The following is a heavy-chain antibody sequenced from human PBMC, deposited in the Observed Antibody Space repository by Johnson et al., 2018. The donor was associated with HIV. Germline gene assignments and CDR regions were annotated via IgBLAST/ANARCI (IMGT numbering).Heavy chain of an antibody. CDR1: GFTFTNAW. CDR3: TTDPPLEWLPLPFDI. CDR2: IKSKTDGGTT. Sequence: VQLVESGGGLVQPGGSLRLSCAASGFTFTNAWMSWVRQAPGKGLEWVGRIKSKTDGGTTDYAAPVKGRFAISRDDSKNTLYLQMNSLKTEDTAVYYCTTDPPLEWLPLPFDICGLGTMVTVSS. J-gene: IGHJ3*02. V-gene: IGHV3-15*01. D-gene: IGHD3-3*01.